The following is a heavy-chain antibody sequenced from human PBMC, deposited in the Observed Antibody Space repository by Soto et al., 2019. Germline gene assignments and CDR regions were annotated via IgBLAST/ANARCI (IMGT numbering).Heavy chain of an antibody. CDR2: ISGSGGDI. CDR1: GFTFSSYA. V-gene: IGHV3-23*01. D-gene: IGHD6-19*01. Sequence: EVQLLESGGGLVQPGGSLRLSCAPSGFTFSSYAMSWVLQAPGKGLEWVSAISGSGGDINYADSVKGRFTLSRDNSKNTLYLQTNSLRAEDTDVYYCAKDRDGGWKGPFDYWGQGTLVTVS. CDR3: AKDRDGGWKGPFDY. J-gene: IGHJ4*02.